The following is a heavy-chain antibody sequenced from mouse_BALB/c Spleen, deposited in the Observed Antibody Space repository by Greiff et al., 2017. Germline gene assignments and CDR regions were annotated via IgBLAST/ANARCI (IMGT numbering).Heavy chain of an antibody. CDR1: GFNIKDTY. J-gene: IGHJ1*01. CDR3: ASPYYYGRSGYWYFDV. D-gene: IGHD1-1*01. Sequence: VQLQQSGAELVKPGASVKLSCTASGFNIKDTYMHWVKQRPEQGLEWIGRIDPANGNTKYDPKFQGKATITADTSSNTAYLQLSSLTSEDTAVYYCASPYYYGRSGYWYFDVWGAGTTVTVSS. CDR2: IDPANGNT. V-gene: IGHV14-3*02.